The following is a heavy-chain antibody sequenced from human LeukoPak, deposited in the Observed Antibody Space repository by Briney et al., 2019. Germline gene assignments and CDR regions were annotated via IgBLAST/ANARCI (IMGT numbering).Heavy chain of an antibody. Sequence: SETLSLTCAVYGGSFSGYYWSWIRQPPGKGREWIGEINHSGSTNYNPSLKSRVTISVDTSKNQFSLKLSSVTAADTAVYYCARGCSGSYYDVLGYYYYYYMDVWGKGTTVTVSS. J-gene: IGHJ6*03. D-gene: IGHD1-26*01. CDR1: GGSFSGYY. CDR2: INHSGST. V-gene: IGHV4-34*01. CDR3: ARGCSGSYYDVLGYYYYYYMDV.